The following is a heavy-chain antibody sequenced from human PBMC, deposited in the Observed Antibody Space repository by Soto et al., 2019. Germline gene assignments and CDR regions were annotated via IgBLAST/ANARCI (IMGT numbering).Heavy chain of an antibody. CDR2: ISSDATNK. D-gene: IGHD6-6*01. CDR1: GFTFRDYA. J-gene: IGHJ6*02. CDR3: ARQGMAARKYYSTYLDV. V-gene: IGHV3-30-3*01. Sequence: QVQLVESGGGVVQPGRSLRLSCAASGFTFRDYAMHWVRQAPGKGLEWVTLISSDATNKYLADSVKGRFTISRENSKNTLYLQMNSLRVEDTGLYYCARQGMAARKYYSTYLDVWGQGTTVIV.